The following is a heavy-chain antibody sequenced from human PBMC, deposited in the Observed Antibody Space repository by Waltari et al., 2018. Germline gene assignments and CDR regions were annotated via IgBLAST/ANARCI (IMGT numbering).Heavy chain of an antibody. Sequence: DVQLVESGGGLVRPGGSVRLSCEASGSTFGDYTFNWVRQPPGKGLEGLSSISSRGTYIYYKDSVKGRFIISRDNTKNSLYLQMDGLRADDTAVYYCARSGRQENWFDPWGQGILVTVSS. CDR1: GSTFGDYT. D-gene: IGHD2-15*01. CDR2: ISSRGTYI. V-gene: IGHV3-21*02. CDR3: ARSGRQENWFDP. J-gene: IGHJ5*02.